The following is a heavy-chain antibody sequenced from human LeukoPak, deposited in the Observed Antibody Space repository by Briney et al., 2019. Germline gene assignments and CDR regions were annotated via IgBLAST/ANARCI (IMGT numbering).Heavy chain of an antibody. D-gene: IGHD6-19*01. Sequence: ASVKVSCKASGYTFTSYGISWVRQAPGQGLEWMGWISAYNGSTNYAQKLQGRVTMTTDTSTSTAYMELRSLRSDDTAVYYCARGDTSLISTGWYYFDYWGQGTLVTVSS. V-gene: IGHV1-18*01. CDR1: GYTFTSYG. CDR2: ISAYNGST. J-gene: IGHJ4*02. CDR3: ARGDTSLISTGWYYFDY.